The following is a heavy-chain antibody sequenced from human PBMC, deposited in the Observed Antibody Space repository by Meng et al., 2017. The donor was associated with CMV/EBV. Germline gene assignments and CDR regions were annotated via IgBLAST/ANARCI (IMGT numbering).Heavy chain of an antibody. CDR2: ISSSGSTI. V-gene: IGHV3-48*03. D-gene: IGHD4-23*01. Sequence: GESLKISCAASGFTFSSYEMNWVRQAPGKGLEWVSYISSSGSTIYYADSVKGRFTTSRDNAKNSLYLQMNSLRAEDTAVYYCARDCPLGGVYGGNVGMDVWGQGTTVTVSS. CDR3: ARDCPLGGVYGGNVGMDV. J-gene: IGHJ6*02. CDR1: GFTFSSYE.